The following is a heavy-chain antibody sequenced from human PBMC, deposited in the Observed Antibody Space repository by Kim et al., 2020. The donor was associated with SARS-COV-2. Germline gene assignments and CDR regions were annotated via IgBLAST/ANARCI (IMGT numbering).Heavy chain of an antibody. V-gene: IGHV4-34*01. D-gene: IGHD6-13*01. CDR3: ARGRRAAGYTGFDP. J-gene: IGHJ5*02. Sequence: NPSIKGRVTISVDTSKNQFSLKLSSVTAADTAVYYCARGRRAAGYTGFDPWGQGTLVTVSS.